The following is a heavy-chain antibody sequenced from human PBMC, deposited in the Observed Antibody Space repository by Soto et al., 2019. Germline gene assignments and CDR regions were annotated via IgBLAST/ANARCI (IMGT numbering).Heavy chain of an antibody. CDR1: GFTFSSYV. J-gene: IGHJ4*02. V-gene: IGHV3-30*18. D-gene: IGHD3-22*01. Sequence: GGSLRLSCAASGFTFSSYVMHWVRQSPGKGLEWVAVISYDGSNKYYADSVKGRFTISRDNSKNTLYLRMNSLRADDTAVYYCAKGIVVVRGYYFNYWGQGTLVTVSS. CDR3: AKGIVVVRGYYFNY. CDR2: ISYDGSNK.